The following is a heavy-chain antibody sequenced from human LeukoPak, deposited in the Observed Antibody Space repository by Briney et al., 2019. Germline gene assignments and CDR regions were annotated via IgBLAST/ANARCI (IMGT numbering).Heavy chain of an antibody. CDR1: GFTFSSYE. D-gene: IGHD2-15*01. CDR2: IYSGGSR. Sequence: GGSLRLSCAASGFTFSSYEMNWVRQAPGKGLEWVSVIYSGGSRYYADSVKGRFTISRDVSQNTVYLQMNSLRAEDTAVYYCARDKVAWFDPWGQGTLVTVSS. V-gene: IGHV3-66*01. J-gene: IGHJ5*02. CDR3: ARDKVAWFDP.